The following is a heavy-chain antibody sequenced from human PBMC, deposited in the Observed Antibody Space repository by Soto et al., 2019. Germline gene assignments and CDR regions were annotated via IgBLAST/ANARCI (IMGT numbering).Heavy chain of an antibody. V-gene: IGHV3-7*01. J-gene: IGHJ5*02. D-gene: IGHD3-3*01. CDR3: AREGWYYDFWSGPNWFDP. CDR1: GFTFSSYW. CDR2: IKQDGSEK. Sequence: HPGGSLRLSCAASGFTFSSYWMSWVRQAPGKGLEWVANIKQDGSEKYYVDSVKGRFTISRDNAKNSLYLQMNSLRAEDTAVYYCAREGWYYDFWSGPNWFDPWGQGTLVTVSS.